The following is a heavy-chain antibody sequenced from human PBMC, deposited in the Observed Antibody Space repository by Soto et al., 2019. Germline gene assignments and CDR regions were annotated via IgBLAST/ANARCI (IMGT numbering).Heavy chain of an antibody. Sequence: PGGSLRLSCAISGFSVSSNYLSWVRQAPGKGLEWVSVHYSGGSTYYADSVQGRFTISRDKSNNTLYLQMRRVRAEDTAVYFCARHRQPCGILRHNSPLEHWGQATQV. D-gene: IGHD2-21*02. CDR3: ARHRQPCGILRHNSPLEH. CDR2: HYSGGST. CDR1: GFSVSSNY. J-gene: IGHJ4*02. V-gene: IGHV3-53*01.